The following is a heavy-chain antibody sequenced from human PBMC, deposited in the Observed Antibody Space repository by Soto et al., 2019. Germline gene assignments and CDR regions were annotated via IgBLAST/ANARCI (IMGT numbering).Heavy chain of an antibody. D-gene: IGHD1-20*01. Sequence: QVQLVESGGGVVQPGRSLRLSCAASGFTFSTHAMHWVRQAPGKGLECVAIVSFDGSNKYYADSVKGRFTISRDNSKNPIYLQMSGLTPKDTAVYYCARDQTGITTTGGGRIDHWGQGTLVTVSS. CDR1: GFTFSTHA. CDR3: ARDQTGITTTGGGRIDH. CDR2: VSFDGSNK. J-gene: IGHJ4*02. V-gene: IGHV3-30-3*01.